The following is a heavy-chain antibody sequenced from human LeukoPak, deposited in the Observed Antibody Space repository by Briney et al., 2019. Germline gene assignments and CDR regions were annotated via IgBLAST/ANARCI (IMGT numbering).Heavy chain of an antibody. D-gene: IGHD3-16*01. Sequence: SETLSLTCTVSGGSLSSGGYYWSWVRQPPGRGVEWVGYIYHSGSTYYNPSLKSRVTISVDRSKNQFSLKLNSVTTADKAVYYCTRGTGWLIDYWGQGILVTVSS. CDR1: GGSLSSGGYY. CDR3: TRGTGWLIDY. CDR2: IYHSGST. V-gene: IGHV4-30-2*01. J-gene: IGHJ4*02.